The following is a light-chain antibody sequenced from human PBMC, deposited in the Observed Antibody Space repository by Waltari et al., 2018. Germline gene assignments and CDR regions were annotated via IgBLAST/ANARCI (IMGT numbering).Light chain of an antibody. Sequence: SYELTQPPSVSVAPGQTARITCEGSNIGSKSVHWYQQRPGQAPLLAVHDDNDWPSGIPERLSGSNSGNPATLTISRVEAGDEADYYCHLWDSSSDHWVFGGGTRLTVL. CDR1: NIGSKS. CDR2: DDN. V-gene: IGLV3-21*02. CDR3: HLWDSSSDHWV. J-gene: IGLJ3*02.